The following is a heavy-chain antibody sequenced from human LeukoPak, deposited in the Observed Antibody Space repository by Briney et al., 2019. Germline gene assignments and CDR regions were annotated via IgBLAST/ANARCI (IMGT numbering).Heavy chain of an antibody. V-gene: IGHV1-69*04. J-gene: IGHJ4*02. CDR1: GGTFSSYA. CDR2: IFPISGIA. CDR3: ARVPDYYDSSGYFPPNFVDY. D-gene: IGHD3-22*01. Sequence: SVKVSCKASGGTFSSYAISWVRQAPGQGHEWMGRIFPISGIANYAQKFQGRVTITADKSTSTAYMELSSLRSEDTAVYYCARVPDYYDSSGYFPPNFVDYWGQGTLVAVSS.